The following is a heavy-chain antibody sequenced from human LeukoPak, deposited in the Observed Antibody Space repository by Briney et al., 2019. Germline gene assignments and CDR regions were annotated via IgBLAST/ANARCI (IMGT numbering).Heavy chain of an antibody. Sequence: SETLFLTCTVSGGSISSGGYYWSWIRQHPGKGLEWIGYIYYSGSTYYNPSLKSRVTISVGTSKNQFSLKLSSVTAADTAVYYCARMNSSGYYRPFDYWGQGTLVTVSS. D-gene: IGHD3-22*01. CDR3: ARMNSSGYYRPFDY. J-gene: IGHJ4*02. V-gene: IGHV4-31*03. CDR2: IYYSGST. CDR1: GGSISSGGYY.